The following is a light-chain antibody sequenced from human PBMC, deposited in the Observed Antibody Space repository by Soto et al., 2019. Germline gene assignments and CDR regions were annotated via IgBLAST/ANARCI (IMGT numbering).Light chain of an antibody. J-gene: IGKJ1*01. CDR2: KAS. CDR3: QHYNSYPWT. CDR1: QTISSW. V-gene: IGKV1-5*03. Sequence: DIQMTQSPSTLSGSVGDRVTITCRASQTISSWLAWYQPKPGKAPKLLIYKASTLKSGVPSRFSGSGSGIEFTLTISSLQPDDFATYYCQHYNSYPWTVGQGTKVDIK.